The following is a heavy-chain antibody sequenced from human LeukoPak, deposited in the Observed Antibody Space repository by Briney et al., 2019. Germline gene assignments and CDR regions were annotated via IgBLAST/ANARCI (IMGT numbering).Heavy chain of an antibody. D-gene: IGHD3-22*01. CDR2: ISAYNGNT. V-gene: IGHV1-18*01. CDR1: GYTFTSYG. J-gene: IGHJ4*02. Sequence: GASVKVSCKASGYTFTSYGISWVRQAPGQGLEWMGWISAYNGNTRYAQKLQDRVTMTTDTSTSTAYMELWSLRSDDTAVYYCVRGRKGTMIVHFWGQGTLVTVSS. CDR3: VRGRKGTMIVHF.